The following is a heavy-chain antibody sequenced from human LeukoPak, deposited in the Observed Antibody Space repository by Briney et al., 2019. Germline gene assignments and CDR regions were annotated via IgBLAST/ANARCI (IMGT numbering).Heavy chain of an antibody. J-gene: IGHJ4*02. CDR3: ASSSGNNREAFDY. Sequence: KSSETLSLTCTVSGGSITSSGYYWGWIRQPPGKGLEWIGSIYYSGSTYYNPSLESRVTISVDTSKNQFSLKLTSVPAADTAVYYCASSSGNNREAFDYWGQGTLVTVSS. CDR2: IYYSGST. D-gene: IGHD1/OR15-1a*01. V-gene: IGHV4-39*01. CDR1: GGSITSSGYY.